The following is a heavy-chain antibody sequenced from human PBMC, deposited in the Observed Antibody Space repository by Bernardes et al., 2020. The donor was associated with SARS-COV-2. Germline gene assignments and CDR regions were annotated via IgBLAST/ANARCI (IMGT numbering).Heavy chain of an antibody. CDR2: IYYSGST. Sequence: SEPLSLTCTVSGGSISSYYWSWIRQPPGKGLEWIGYIYYSGSTNYNPSLKSRVTISVDTSKNQFSLKLSSVTAADTAVYYCARVSGWLPLGYNWFDPWGQGTLVTVSS. J-gene: IGHJ5*02. D-gene: IGHD5-12*01. V-gene: IGHV4-59*01. CDR1: GGSISSYY. CDR3: ARVSGWLPLGYNWFDP.